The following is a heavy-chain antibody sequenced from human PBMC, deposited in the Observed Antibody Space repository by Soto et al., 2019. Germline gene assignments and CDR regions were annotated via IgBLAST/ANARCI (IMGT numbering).Heavy chain of an antibody. J-gene: IGHJ5*02. CDR2: INAGNGNT. D-gene: IGHD2-2*01. CDR3: ARSAVVLHNLFDP. V-gene: IGHV1-3*01. CDR1: GYTFTSYA. Sequence: ASVKVSCKASGYTFTSYAMHWVRQAPGQRLEWMGWINAGNGNTKYSQKFQGRVTITRDTSASTAYMELSSLRSEDTAVYYCARSAVVLHNLFDPWGQGTLVTVSS.